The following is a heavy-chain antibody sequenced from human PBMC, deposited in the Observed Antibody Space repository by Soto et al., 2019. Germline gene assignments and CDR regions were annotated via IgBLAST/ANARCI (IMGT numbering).Heavy chain of an antibody. Sequence: SETLSLTCAVYGGSFSGYYWSWIRQPPGKGLEWIGEINHSGSTNYNPSLKSRVTISVDTSKNQFSLKLSSVTAADTAVYYCARAGSGSYSYYYYYGMDVWGQGTTVTVSS. J-gene: IGHJ6*02. CDR1: GGSFSGYY. CDR2: INHSGST. D-gene: IGHD1-26*01. V-gene: IGHV4-34*01. CDR3: ARAGSGSYSYYYYYGMDV.